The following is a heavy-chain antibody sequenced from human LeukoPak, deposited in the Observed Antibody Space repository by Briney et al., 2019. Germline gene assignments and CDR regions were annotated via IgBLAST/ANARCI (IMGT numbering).Heavy chain of an antibody. CDR1: GFTLSTYW. Sequence: PGGSLRLSCAASGFTLSTYWMSWVRQAPGKGLEWVANIKQDGSEKYYVDSVKGRFTISRDNAENSLNLQMNSVRAEDTAVYYCYDSMDVWGKGTTVTVSS. CDR2: IKQDGSEK. V-gene: IGHV3-7*03. CDR3: YDSMDV. J-gene: IGHJ6*03.